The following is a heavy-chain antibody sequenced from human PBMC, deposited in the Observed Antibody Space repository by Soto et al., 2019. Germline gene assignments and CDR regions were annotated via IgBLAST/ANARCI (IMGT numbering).Heavy chain of an antibody. Sequence: QVQLVESGGGVVQPGRSLRLSCAASGFTFSSYGMHWVRQAPGKGLEWVAVIWYDGSNKYYADSVKGRFTISRDNSKNTLYLQMNSLRADDTAVYYCARDGYCSGGSCYSVPFFDYWGQGTLVTVSS. CDR3: ARDGYCSGGSCYSVPFFDY. J-gene: IGHJ4*02. D-gene: IGHD2-15*01. V-gene: IGHV3-33*01. CDR1: GFTFSSYG. CDR2: IWYDGSNK.